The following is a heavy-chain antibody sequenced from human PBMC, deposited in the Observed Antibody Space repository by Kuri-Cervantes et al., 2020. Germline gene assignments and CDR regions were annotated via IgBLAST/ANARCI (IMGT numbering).Heavy chain of an antibody. CDR1: GGSFSGYY. CDR3: AIDRNWYFDL. Sequence: SETLSLTCAVYGGSFSGYYWSWIRQPPGKGLEWLGEINHSGSTNYNPSLKSRVTMSVDTSKNQFSLKLSSVTAADTAVYYCAIDRNWYFDLWGRGTLVTVSS. J-gene: IGHJ2*01. V-gene: IGHV4-34*01. CDR2: INHSGST.